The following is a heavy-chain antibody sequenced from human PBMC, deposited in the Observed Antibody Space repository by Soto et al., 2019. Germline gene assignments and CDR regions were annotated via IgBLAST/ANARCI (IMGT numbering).Heavy chain of an antibody. J-gene: IGHJ6*02. Sequence: QVQLQQWGAGLLKPSETLSLTCAVYGGSFSGYYWSWIRQPPGKGLEWIGEINHSGSTNYNPSLKSRVTISVDTSKNQFSLKLSSVIAADTAVYYCARGKGFYSSHGMDVWGQGTTVTVSS. CDR1: GGSFSGYY. V-gene: IGHV4-34*01. CDR2: INHSGST. CDR3: ARGKGFYSSHGMDV. D-gene: IGHD6-13*01.